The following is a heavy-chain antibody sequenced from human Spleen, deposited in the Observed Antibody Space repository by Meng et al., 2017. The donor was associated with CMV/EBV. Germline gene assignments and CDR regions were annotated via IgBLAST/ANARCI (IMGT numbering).Heavy chain of an antibody. D-gene: IGHD3-3*01. V-gene: IGHV4-34*01. CDR3: ARELRFLEYFDY. Sequence: ETLSLTCAVYGGSFSGYYWSWIRQPPGKGLEWIGEINHSGSTNYNPSLKSRVTISVDTSKNQFSLKLSSVTAADTAVYYCARELRFLEYFDYWGQGTLVTVSS. J-gene: IGHJ4*02. CDR1: GGSFSGYY. CDR2: INHSGST.